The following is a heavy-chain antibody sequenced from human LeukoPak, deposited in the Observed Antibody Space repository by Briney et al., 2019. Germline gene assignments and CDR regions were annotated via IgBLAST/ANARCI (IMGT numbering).Heavy chain of an antibody. D-gene: IGHD3-22*01. Sequence: PSETLSLTCTVSGGSISSSSYYWGWIRQPPGKGLEWIGSIYYSGSTYYNPSLKSRVTISVDTSKNQFSLKLSSVTAADTAVYYCASFPKYYYDGSGRRAFDIWGQGTMVTVSS. V-gene: IGHV4-39*01. CDR2: IYYSGST. CDR3: ASFPKYYYDGSGRRAFDI. J-gene: IGHJ3*02. CDR1: GGSISSSSYY.